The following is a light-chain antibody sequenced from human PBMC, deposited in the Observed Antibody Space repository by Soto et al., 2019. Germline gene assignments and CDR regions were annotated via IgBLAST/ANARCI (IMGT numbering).Light chain of an antibody. CDR2: STN. CDR3: VLYMGGGISV. V-gene: IGLV8-61*01. J-gene: IGLJ3*02. CDR1: SGSVSTSYY. Sequence: QAVVTQEPSFSVSPGGTVTLTCGLNSGSVSTSYYPSWYQQTPGQAPRTLIHSTNTRSSGVPVRFSGSILGNKAALTITGAQADDESDYYCVLYMGGGISVFGGGTKLTVL.